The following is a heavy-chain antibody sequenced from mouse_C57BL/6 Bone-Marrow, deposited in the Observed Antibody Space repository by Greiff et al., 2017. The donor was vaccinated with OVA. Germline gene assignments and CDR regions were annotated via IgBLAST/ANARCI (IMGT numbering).Heavy chain of an antibody. D-gene: IGHD2-3*01. CDR2: IYPGNSDT. J-gene: IGHJ3*01. CDR1: GYTFTSYW. V-gene: IGHV1-5*01. CDR3: TRLYDGYFWFAY. Sequence: EVQLQQSGTVLARPGASVKMSCKTSGYTFTSYWMHWVQQRPGQGLEWIGAIYPGNSDTSYNQKFKGKAKLTAVTSASTAYMELSSLTNEDSAVYYCTRLYDGYFWFAYWGQGTLVTVSA.